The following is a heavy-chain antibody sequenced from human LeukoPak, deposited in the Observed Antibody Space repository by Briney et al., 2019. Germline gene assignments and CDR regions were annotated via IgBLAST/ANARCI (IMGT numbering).Heavy chain of an antibody. CDR3: AKHITVAATGLDY. Sequence: GGSLRLSCEGSGFTFSNYGMHWVRQAPGKGLDWVAVISYDGSNKYYADSVKGRFSISRDNSRNTLYLQMNSLRAEDTAVYYCAKHITVAATGLDYWGQGTLVTVSS. CDR1: GFTFSNYG. V-gene: IGHV3-30*18. CDR2: ISYDGSNK. D-gene: IGHD6-19*01. J-gene: IGHJ4*02.